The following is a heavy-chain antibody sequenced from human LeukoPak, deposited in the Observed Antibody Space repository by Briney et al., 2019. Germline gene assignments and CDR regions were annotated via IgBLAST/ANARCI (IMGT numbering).Heavy chain of an antibody. V-gene: IGHV3-48*03. J-gene: IGHJ3*02. CDR2: ISSSGSTI. CDR1: GFTFSSYE. CDR3: ARPVVAATTPDTFDI. Sequence: GGSLRLSCAASGFTFSSYEMNWVRQAPGKGLEWVSYISSSGSTIYYADSVKGRFTMSRDNAKNSLYLQMNSLRAEDTAVYYCARPVVAATTPDTFDIWGQGTMVTVSS. D-gene: IGHD2-15*01.